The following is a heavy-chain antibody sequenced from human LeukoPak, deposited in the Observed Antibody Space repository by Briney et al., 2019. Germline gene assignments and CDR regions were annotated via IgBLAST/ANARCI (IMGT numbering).Heavy chain of an antibody. CDR1: GFTFSSYG. V-gene: IGHV3-30*02. D-gene: IGHD2-2*01. CDR2: IRYDGSNK. J-gene: IGHJ4*02. Sequence: GGSLRLSCAASGFTFSSYGMHWVRQAPGKGLEWVAFIRYDGSNKYYADSVKGRFTISRDNSKNTLYLQMNSLRAEDTAVYYCAKDEGVPAAMRGILDYWGQGTLVTVSS. CDR3: AKDEGVPAAMRGILDY.